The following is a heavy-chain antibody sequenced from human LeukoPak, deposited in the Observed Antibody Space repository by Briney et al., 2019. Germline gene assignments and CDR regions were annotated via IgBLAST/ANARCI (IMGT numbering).Heavy chain of an antibody. J-gene: IGHJ4*02. CDR1: GFTVSSSY. D-gene: IGHD2-21*02. CDR3: ARGSGATYCGGDCYSY. V-gene: IGHV3-66*01. Sequence: GSLRLSCAASGFTVSSSYMSWVRQAPGKGLEWVSVIYSGGSTYYADSVKGRFTISRDNSKNTLYLQMNSLRAEDTAVYYCARGSGATYCGGDCYSYWGQGTLVTVSS. CDR2: IYSGGST.